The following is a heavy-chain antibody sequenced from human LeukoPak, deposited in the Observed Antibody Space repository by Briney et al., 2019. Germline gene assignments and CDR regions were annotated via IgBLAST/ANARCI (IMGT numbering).Heavy chain of an antibody. Sequence: ASVKVSCTASGYTFTSYGISWVRQAPGQGLEWMGWISAYNGNTNYAQKLQGRVTMTTDTSTSTAYMELRSLRSDDTAVYYCARGKSPYYYDSSGYLTEFDPWGQGTLVTVSS. D-gene: IGHD3-22*01. CDR2: ISAYNGNT. J-gene: IGHJ5*02. CDR1: GYTFTSYG. CDR3: ARGKSPYYYDSSGYLTEFDP. V-gene: IGHV1-18*01.